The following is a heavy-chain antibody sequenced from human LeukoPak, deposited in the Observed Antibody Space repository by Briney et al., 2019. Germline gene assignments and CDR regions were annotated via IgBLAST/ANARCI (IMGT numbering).Heavy chain of an antibody. CDR2: INAGNGKT. V-gene: IGHV1-3*03. CDR1: GYTFTSYA. J-gene: IGHJ6*03. Sequence: ASVKVSCKASGYTFTSYAIHWVRQAPGQRLEWMGWINAGNGKTKYSQEFQGRVTITRDTSASTAYMELSGLRSEDMAVYYCARGIYKNFGSGSYSRYYHMDVWGKGTTVTVSS. CDR3: ARGIYKNFGSGSYSRYYHMDV. D-gene: IGHD3-10*01.